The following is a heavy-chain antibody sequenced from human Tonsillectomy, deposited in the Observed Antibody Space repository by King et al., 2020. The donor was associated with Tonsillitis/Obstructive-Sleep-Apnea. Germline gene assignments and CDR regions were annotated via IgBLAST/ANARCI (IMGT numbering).Heavy chain of an antibody. CDR1: GFTFSSYS. J-gene: IGHJ6*03. CDR2: ISSSSTI. V-gene: IGHV3-48*02. CDR3: ARARYCSSTSCTPVHYYYYMDV. Sequence: EVQLVESGGGLVQPGGSLRLSCAASGFTFSSYSMNWVRQAPGKGLEWVSYISSSSTIYYADSVKGRFTISRDNAKNSLYLQMNSLRDEDTAVYYCARARYCSSTSCTPVHYYYYMDVWGKGTTVTVSS. D-gene: IGHD2-2*01.